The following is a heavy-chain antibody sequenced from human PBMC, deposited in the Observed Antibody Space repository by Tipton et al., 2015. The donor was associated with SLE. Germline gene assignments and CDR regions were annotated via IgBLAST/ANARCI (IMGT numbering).Heavy chain of an antibody. V-gene: IGHV3-53*04. CDR2: IYSGGST. J-gene: IGHJ2*01. Sequence: QLVQSGGGLVQPGGSLRLSRAASGFTVSSNYMSWVRQAPGKGLEWVSVIYSGGSTYYADSVKGRFTISRHNSKNTLYLQMNSVRAEDTAVYYCAGEGSAGGRYVDLWGRGTLVTVSS. CDR1: GFTVSSNY. D-gene: IGHD1-26*01. CDR3: AGEGSAGGRYVDL.